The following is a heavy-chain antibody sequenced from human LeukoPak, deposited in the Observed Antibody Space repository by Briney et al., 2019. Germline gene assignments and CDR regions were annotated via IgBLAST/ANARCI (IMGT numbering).Heavy chain of an antibody. D-gene: IGHD3-22*01. CDR2: INPNSGGT. Sequence: ASVKVSCKASGYTFTGYYMHWVRQAPGQGLEWMGWINPNSGGTNYAQKFQGRVTMTRDTSISTAYMELSRLRSDDTAVYYCARDRYWMIVVVSRRYYFDYWGQGTLVTVSS. V-gene: IGHV1-2*02. CDR1: GYTFTGYY. J-gene: IGHJ4*02. CDR3: ARDRYWMIVVVSRRYYFDY.